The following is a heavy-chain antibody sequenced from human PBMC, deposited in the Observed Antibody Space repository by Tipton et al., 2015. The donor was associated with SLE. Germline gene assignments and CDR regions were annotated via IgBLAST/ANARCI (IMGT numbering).Heavy chain of an antibody. CDR1: GGSFTGYY. CDR3: ARGVEYTSAWYQGDGQNWFDP. Sequence: TLSLTCTVYGGSFTGYYWSWIRXXXXKXXXXXXEINHGGSTTYNPSLNSRVTISVDSSKNQFSLKLTSVTAADTAVYYCARGVEYTSAWYQGDGQNWFDPWGQGTLVTVSS. J-gene: IGHJ5*02. V-gene: IGHV4-34*01. CDR2: INHGGST. D-gene: IGHD6-19*01.